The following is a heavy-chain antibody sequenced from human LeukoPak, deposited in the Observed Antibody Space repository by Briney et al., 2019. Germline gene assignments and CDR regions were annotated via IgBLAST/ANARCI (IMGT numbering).Heavy chain of an antibody. J-gene: IGHJ4*02. D-gene: IGHD6-19*01. CDR3: ARGGGWLVLRYFGY. V-gene: IGHV4-34*01. CDR2: INHSGST. Sequence: SETLSLTCAVYGGSFGGYYWSWIRQPPGKGLEWIGEINHSGSTNYNPSLKSRVTISVDTSKNQFSLKLSSVTAADTAVYYCARGGGWLVLRYFGYWGQGTLVTVSS. CDR1: GGSFGGYY.